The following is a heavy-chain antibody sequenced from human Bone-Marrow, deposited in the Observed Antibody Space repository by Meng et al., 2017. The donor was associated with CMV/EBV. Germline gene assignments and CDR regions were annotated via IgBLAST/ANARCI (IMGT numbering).Heavy chain of an antibody. V-gene: IGHV5-51*01. CDR1: GYDFTSYW. D-gene: IGHD6-6*01. CDR2: IYPGDSDT. CDR3: ASSSSSSAEEYFQH. Sequence: KVSCKGSGYDFTSYWIGWVRQMPGKGLEWMGIIYPGDSDTRYSPSFQGQVTISADKSISTAYLQWSSLKASDTAMYYCASSSSSSAEEYFQHWGQGTLVTVSS. J-gene: IGHJ1*01.